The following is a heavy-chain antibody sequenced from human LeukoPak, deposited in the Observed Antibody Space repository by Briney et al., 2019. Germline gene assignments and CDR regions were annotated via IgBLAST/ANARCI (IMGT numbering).Heavy chain of an antibody. CDR2: ISSSSSYI. Sequence: PGGSLRLSCAASGFTFSSYSMNWVRQAPGKGLEWVSSISSSSSYIYYADSVKGRFTISRDNAKNSLYLQMNSLRAEDTAVYYCARDSVITFGGVIAEFDYWGQGTLVTVSS. J-gene: IGHJ4*02. V-gene: IGHV3-21*01. D-gene: IGHD3-16*02. CDR1: GFTFSSYS. CDR3: ARDSVITFGGVIAEFDY.